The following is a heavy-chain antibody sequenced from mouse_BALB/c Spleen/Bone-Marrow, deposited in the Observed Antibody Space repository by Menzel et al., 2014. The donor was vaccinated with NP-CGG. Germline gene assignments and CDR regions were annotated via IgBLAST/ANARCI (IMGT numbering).Heavy chain of an antibody. D-gene: IGHD1-2*01. Sequence: EVKLMESGGGLVKPGGSLKLSCAASGFTFSSYAMSWVRQTPEKRLEWVASISSGGSTYYPDSVKGRFTISRDNARNILYLQMSSLRSEDTAMYYCARVNSYGSFDYWGQGTTLTVSS. V-gene: IGHV5-6-5*01. CDR1: GFTFSSYA. CDR2: ISSGGST. CDR3: ARVNSYGSFDY. J-gene: IGHJ2*01.